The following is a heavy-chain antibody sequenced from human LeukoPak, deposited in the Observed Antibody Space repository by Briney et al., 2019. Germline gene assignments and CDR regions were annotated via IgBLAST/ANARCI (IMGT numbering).Heavy chain of an antibody. CDR3: AKDPLLRYFDWSLYYFDY. J-gene: IGHJ4*02. D-gene: IGHD3-9*01. CDR1: GFTFSSYG. CDR2: ISYDGSNK. V-gene: IGHV3-30*18. Sequence: GGSLRLSCAASGFTFSSYGMHWVRQAPGKGLEWVAVISYDGSNKYYADSVKGRFTISRDNSENTLYLQMNSLRAEDTAVYYCAKDPLLRYFDWSLYYFDYWSQGTLVTVSS.